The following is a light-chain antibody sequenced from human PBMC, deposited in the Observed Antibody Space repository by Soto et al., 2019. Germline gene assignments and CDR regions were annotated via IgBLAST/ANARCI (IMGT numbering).Light chain of an antibody. CDR2: GAS. CDR3: QQYGSLGT. V-gene: IGKV3-20*01. CDR1: QSLISSY. J-gene: IGKJ1*01. Sequence: FVLPQSPGTLPLSPGERATLSCRASQSLISSYLAWYQQKPGQAPRLLIYGASSRATGIPDRFSGSGSGRDFPLTFSRLEPEDFAVYYCQQYGSLGTFGQGTKGDI.